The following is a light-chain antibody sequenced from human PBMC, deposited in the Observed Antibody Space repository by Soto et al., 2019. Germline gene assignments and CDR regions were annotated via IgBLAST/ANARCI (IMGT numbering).Light chain of an antibody. Sequence: IMLSQSPGTLSLTPGERATPSCRASQSISSSYLAWYQQRPGQAPRILIFAASSRATGIPDRFSGSGSGTDFTLTNGRLVPGDCAVDYCQQYGFLFFTLGQGT. V-gene: IGKV3-20*01. J-gene: IGKJ1*01. CDR2: AAS. CDR3: QQYGFLFFT. CDR1: QSISSSY.